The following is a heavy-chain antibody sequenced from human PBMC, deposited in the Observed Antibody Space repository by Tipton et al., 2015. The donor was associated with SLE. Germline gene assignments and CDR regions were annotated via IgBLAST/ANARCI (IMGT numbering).Heavy chain of an antibody. D-gene: IGHD3-10*01. Sequence: TLSLTCAVYGASFTGSYYNWIRQSPGKGLEWIGEINHSGSTNYNPSLKSRVTISVDTSNNQLSLKLTSVAAADTAVYYCVRPVVQGAPYYGVDVWGPGTAVTVSS. CDR1: GASFTGSY. CDR2: INHSGST. V-gene: IGHV4-34*01. J-gene: IGHJ6*02. CDR3: VRPVVQGAPYYGVDV.